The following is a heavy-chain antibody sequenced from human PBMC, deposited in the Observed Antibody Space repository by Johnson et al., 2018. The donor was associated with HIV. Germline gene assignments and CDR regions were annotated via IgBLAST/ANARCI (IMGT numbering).Heavy chain of an antibody. CDR2: ISYDGSNK. CDR3: TTSCITSFGVVVCAFDI. D-gene: IGHD3-3*01. V-gene: IGHV3-30*03. Sequence: VQLVESGGGEVQPGRSLRLSCAASGFTFSGYGMHWVRQAPGKGLEWVAVISYDGSNKYYADSVKGRFTISRDNSKNTLYLQMNSLKTEDTAVYYCTTSCITSFGVVVCAFDIWGQGTMVTVSS. J-gene: IGHJ3*02. CDR1: GFTFSGYG.